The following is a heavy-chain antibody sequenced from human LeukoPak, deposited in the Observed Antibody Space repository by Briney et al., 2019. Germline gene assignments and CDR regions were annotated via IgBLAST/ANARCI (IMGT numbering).Heavy chain of an antibody. Sequence: PGGSLRLSCAASGFTFSDYYMTWIRQAPGKGLEWISYISSSGGTIYYADSVKGRFTISRDNGKNSLYLQMNSLRAEDTAVYFCASVKEVADAWYRYKSMDVWGKGTTVTVSS. V-gene: IGHV3-11*01. D-gene: IGHD3-16*01. CDR2: ISSSGGTI. CDR3: ASVKEVADAWYRYKSMDV. J-gene: IGHJ6*03. CDR1: GFTFSDYY.